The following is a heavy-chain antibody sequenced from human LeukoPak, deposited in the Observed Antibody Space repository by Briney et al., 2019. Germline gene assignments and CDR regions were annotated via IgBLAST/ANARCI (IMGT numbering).Heavy chain of an antibody. V-gene: IGHV3-48*02. CDR2: ITSSSSTI. D-gene: IGHD4-17*01. CDR3: ARGPYGDYVDAFDI. Sequence: GGSLRLSCAACGFTLSTYTMNGVRQAPGKGLEWLSYITSSSSTIYYADSVKSRFTISRDNAKNSLYLQMNSLRDEDTAVYYCARGPYGDYVDAFDIWGQGTMVTVSS. CDR1: GFTLSTYT. J-gene: IGHJ3*02.